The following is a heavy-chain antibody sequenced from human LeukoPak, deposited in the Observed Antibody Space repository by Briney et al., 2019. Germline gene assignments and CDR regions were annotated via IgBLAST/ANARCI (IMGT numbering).Heavy chain of an antibody. J-gene: IGHJ6*02. Sequence: GGSLRPSCAASGFTFSSYGMHWVRQAPGKGLEWVAVISYDGSNKYYADSVKGRFTISRDNSKNTLYLQMNSLRAEDTAVYYCAKDSGRGTSGMDVWGQGTTVTVSS. V-gene: IGHV3-30*18. CDR1: GFTFSSYG. CDR3: AKDSGRGTSGMDV. CDR2: ISYDGSNK. D-gene: IGHD3-10*01.